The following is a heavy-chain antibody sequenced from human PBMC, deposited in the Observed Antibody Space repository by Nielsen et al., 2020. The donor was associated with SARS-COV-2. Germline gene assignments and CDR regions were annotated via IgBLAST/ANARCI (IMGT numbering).Heavy chain of an antibody. D-gene: IGHD6-25*01. Sequence: GGSLRLSCAASGFIFDDYAMHWVRQAPGKGLEWVSGISWNSGSIGCVDSVKGRFTISRDNSKNTLYLQMNSLRAEDTAVYYCARQRGDYYFYMDVWGKGTTVTVSS. CDR2: ISWNSGSI. CDR1: GFIFDDYA. V-gene: IGHV3-9*01. CDR3: ARQRGDYYFYMDV. J-gene: IGHJ6*03.